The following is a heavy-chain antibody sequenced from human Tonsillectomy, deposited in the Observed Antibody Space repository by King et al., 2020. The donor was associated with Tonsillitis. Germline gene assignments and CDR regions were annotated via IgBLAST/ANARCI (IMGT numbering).Heavy chain of an antibody. CDR1: GFTFRSYD. V-gene: IGHV3-21*01. D-gene: IGHD3-22*01. Sequence: VQLVESGRGLVKPGGSLRLSCATSGFTFRSYDLNWVRQAPGKGLEWVSSISCGCEYIYYADSVKGRITIYRDKAKNSLFLQMNSLRVEDTDVYYCAKDKGADYFDTGRGAFDMWGKGTVVTVSS. CDR3: AKDKGADYFDTGRGAFDM. J-gene: IGHJ3*02. CDR2: ISCGCEYI.